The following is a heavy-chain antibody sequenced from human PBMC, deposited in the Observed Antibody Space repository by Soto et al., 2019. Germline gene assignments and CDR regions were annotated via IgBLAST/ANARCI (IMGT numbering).Heavy chain of an antibody. D-gene: IGHD6-19*01. CDR2: INPSDGST. Sequence: ASVKVSCKASGYIFTSYYIHWVRLAPGLGLEWMGVINPSDGSTRFAQKFQGRVTLTRDTSTSIVYMELSSLRSEDTAMYYCARSIAVVARVAFDYWGQGTLVTVSS. CDR1: GYIFTSYY. J-gene: IGHJ4*02. CDR3: ARSIAVVARVAFDY. V-gene: IGHV1-46*01.